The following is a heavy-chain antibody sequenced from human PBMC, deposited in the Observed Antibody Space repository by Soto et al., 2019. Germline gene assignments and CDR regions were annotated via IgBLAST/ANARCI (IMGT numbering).Heavy chain of an antibody. J-gene: IGHJ4*02. CDR1: GFSLSTSGAG. CDR2: VYWDDDK. D-gene: IGHD7-27*01. CDR3: AYRLYAGWLTGSYYDY. Sequence: QITLKESGPTLVKPTKTLTLTCTFSGFSLSTSGAGVGWIRQPPPKALEWLAVVYWDDDKRYSPSLKSRLTITKDTSKNQVVLKMTNMDPVDTATYYCAYRLYAGWLTGSYYDYWGPGTLVTVSS. V-gene: IGHV2-5*02.